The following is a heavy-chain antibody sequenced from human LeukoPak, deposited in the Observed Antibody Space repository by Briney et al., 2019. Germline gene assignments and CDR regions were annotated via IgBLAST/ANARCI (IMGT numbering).Heavy chain of an antibody. V-gene: IGHV1-69*13. D-gene: IGHD2-2*01. CDR3: ASKGSGYCRSTNCQGAFDI. Sequence: SVKVSCKASGGTFSSYAISWVRQAPGQGFEWMGGIIPIFGTANYAQKFQGRVTITADESTSTAYMELSSLRSEDTAVYYCASKGSGYCRSTNCQGAFDIWGQGTMVTVSS. CDR2: IIPIFGTA. CDR1: GGTFSSYA. J-gene: IGHJ3*02.